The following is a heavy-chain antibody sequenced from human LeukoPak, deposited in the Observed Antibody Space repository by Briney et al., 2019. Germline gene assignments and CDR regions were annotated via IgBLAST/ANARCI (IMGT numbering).Heavy chain of an antibody. CDR1: GFTFSSFG. V-gene: IGHV3-21*01. CDR3: ARHLSGITGYTYGRGIDY. D-gene: IGHD5-18*01. CDR2: ISTSSSYI. Sequence: GGSLRLSCAASGFTFSSFGMNWVRQAPGKGLEWVSFISTSSSYIYYADSVKGRFTISRDNAKKSLYLQMNSLRAEDTAVYYCARHLSGITGYTYGRGIDYWGQGTLVTVSS. J-gene: IGHJ4*02.